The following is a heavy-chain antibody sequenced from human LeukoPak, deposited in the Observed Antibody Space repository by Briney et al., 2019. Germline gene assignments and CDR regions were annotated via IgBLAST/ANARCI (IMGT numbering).Heavy chain of an antibody. CDR2: ISAYNGNA. V-gene: IGHV1-18*01. D-gene: IGHD3-9*01. CDR3: ARNHYYDILTGYVAYGMDV. Sequence: ASVKVSCKASGYTFTSYDINWGRQAPGQGLEGMGWISAYNGNANYAQRFQGRVTTTTDTSTSTAYMELRSLRSEDTAVYYCARNHYYDILTGYVAYGMDVWGQGTTVTVSS. CDR1: GYTFTSYD. J-gene: IGHJ6*02.